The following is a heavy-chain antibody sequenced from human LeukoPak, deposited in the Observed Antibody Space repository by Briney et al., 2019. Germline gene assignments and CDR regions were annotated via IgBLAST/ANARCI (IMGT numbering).Heavy chain of an antibody. D-gene: IGHD6-13*01. J-gene: IGHJ4*02. Sequence: GASVKVSCKASGYTFTSYGISWVRQAPGQGLEWMGWISAYNGNTNYAQKLQGRVTMTTDTSTSTAYMGLRSLRSDDTAVYYCARDTRRYSSSWYPPDYWGQGTLVTVSS. V-gene: IGHV1-18*01. CDR3: ARDTRRYSSSWYPPDY. CDR1: GYTFTSYG. CDR2: ISAYNGNT.